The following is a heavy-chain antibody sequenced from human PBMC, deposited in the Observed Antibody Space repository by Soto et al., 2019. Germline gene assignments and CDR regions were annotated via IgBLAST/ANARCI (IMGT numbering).Heavy chain of an antibody. Sequence: GGSLRLSCAASGFTFSSYGMHWVRQAPGKGLEWVAVISYDGSNKYYADSVKGRFTISRDNSKNTLYLQMNSLRAEDTAVYYCARPTGYRYNLGYYFDYWGQGTLVTVSS. V-gene: IGHV3-30*03. CDR1: GFTFSSYG. CDR2: ISYDGSNK. D-gene: IGHD5-12*01. J-gene: IGHJ4*02. CDR3: ARPTGYRYNLGYYFDY.